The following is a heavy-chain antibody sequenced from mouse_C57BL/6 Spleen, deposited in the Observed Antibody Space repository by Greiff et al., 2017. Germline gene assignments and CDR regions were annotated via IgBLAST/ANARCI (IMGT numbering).Heavy chain of an antibody. Sequence: VQLQQSGAELAKPGASVKLSCKASGYTFTSYWMHWVTQRPGQGLEWIGYIPPSRGNTKYNQKFKDKATLTADKSYSTAYMQLSRLRYEDSAVYYCESEGDYYGNSTFAYWGQGTLVTVSA. J-gene: IGHJ3*01. V-gene: IGHV1-7*01. CDR2: IPPSRGNT. D-gene: IGHD1-1*01. CDR3: ESEGDYYGNSTFAY. CDR1: GYTFTSYW.